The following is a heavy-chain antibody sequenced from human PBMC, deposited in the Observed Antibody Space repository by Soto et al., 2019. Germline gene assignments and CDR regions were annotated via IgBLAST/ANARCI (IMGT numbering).Heavy chain of an antibody. Sequence: QVQLQESGPGLVKPSQTLSLTCSVSGGSISSGYYYWSSIRQPPGKGLEWIGNIYYSGNTYYNPSLKSRLIISIDTSTHEFSMKVVSVTAADTAVYYFASSSLYGMDVWGQGTKVTVSS. CDR1: GGSISSGYYY. CDR2: IYYSGNT. J-gene: IGHJ6*02. V-gene: IGHV4-30-4*01. CDR3: ASSSLYGMDV.